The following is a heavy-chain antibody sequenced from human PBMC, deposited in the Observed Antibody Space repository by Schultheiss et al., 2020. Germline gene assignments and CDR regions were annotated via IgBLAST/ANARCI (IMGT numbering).Heavy chain of an antibody. V-gene: IGHV3-74*01. D-gene: IGHD5-24*01. CDR3: ARLRRDGYNDFDY. Sequence: GGSLRLSCAASGFTFSSYSMNWVRQAPGKGLVWVSRINSDGSSTSYADSVKGRFTISRDNAKNTLYLQMNSLRAEDTAVYYCARLRRDGYNDFDYWGQGTLVTVSS. J-gene: IGHJ4*02. CDR1: GFTFSSYS. CDR2: INSDGSST.